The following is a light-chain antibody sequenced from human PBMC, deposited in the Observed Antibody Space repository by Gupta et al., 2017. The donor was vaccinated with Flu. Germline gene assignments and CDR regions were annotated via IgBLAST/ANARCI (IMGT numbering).Light chain of an antibody. V-gene: IGKV3-20*01. CDR2: AAS. CDR3: QQYGPSPWT. J-gene: IGKJ1*01. CDR1: RSVSSSV. Sequence: ERATLSCRASRSVSSSVLAWYQQKPGQAPRLLISAASYRAAGIPERFSGSGSGTDFTLTISRLEPEDFALYYCQQYGPSPWTFGQGTKVEIK.